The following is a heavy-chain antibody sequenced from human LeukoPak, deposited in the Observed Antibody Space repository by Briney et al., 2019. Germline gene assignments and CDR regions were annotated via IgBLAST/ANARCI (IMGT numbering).Heavy chain of an antibody. CDR2: ISYDGSKE. CDR1: GFSFSSYA. D-gene: IGHD3-10*01. J-gene: IGHJ4*02. Sequence: GGSLRLSCAASGFSFSSYAMHWVRQAPGKGLEWVADISYDGSKEYYTDSVKGRFTISRDNSKNTLYLEMNSLRNEDTAVYYCASADFYGSGSYYSGSCDYWGQGTLVTVSS. CDR3: ASADFYGSGSYYSGSCDY. V-gene: IGHV3-30*04.